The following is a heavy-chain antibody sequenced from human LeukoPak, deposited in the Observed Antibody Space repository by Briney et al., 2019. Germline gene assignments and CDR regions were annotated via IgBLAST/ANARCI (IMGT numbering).Heavy chain of an antibody. D-gene: IGHD3/OR15-3a*01. CDR2: FDPEDGET. Sequence: GASVKVSCKVSGYTLTELSMHWVRQAPGKGLEWMGGFDPEDGETIYAQKFQGRVTMTEDTSTDTAYMGLSSLRSEDTAVYYCATPLDLTPRGAFDIWGQGTMVTVSS. J-gene: IGHJ3*02. CDR3: ATPLDLTPRGAFDI. V-gene: IGHV1-24*01. CDR1: GYTLTELS.